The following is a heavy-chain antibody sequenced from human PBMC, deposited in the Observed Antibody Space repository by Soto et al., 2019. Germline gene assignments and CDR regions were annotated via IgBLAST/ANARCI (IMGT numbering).Heavy chain of an antibody. CDR2: IYYSGST. V-gene: IGHV4-59*01. CDR3: ARGPCSSGSYSFEY. D-gene: IGHD2-2*01. J-gene: IGHJ4*02. Sequence: PSETLSLTCTVSGGSISSYYWSWIRQPPGKGLEWIGYIYYSGSTNYNPSLKSRVTISVDTSKNQFSLKLSSVTAADTAVYYGARGPCSSGSYSFEYWGQGTLVAVS. CDR1: GGSISSYY.